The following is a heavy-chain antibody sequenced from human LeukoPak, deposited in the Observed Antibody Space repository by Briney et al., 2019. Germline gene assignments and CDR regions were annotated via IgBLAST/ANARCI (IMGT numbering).Heavy chain of an antibody. CDR3: ARDSYDSNYYYGMDV. V-gene: IGHV3-74*01. D-gene: IGHD5-12*01. CDR2: INTDGSST. Sequence: PPGGSLRLSCAASGFTFSRHWMHWVRQAPGKGLVWVSRINTDGSSTSYADSVKGRFTISRDNAKKTQYLQMNSLRAEDTAVYYCARDSYDSNYYYGMDVWGQGTTVTVSS. CDR1: GFTFSRHW. J-gene: IGHJ6*02.